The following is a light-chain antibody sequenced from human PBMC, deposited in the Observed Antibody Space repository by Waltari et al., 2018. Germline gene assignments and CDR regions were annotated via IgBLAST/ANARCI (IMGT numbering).Light chain of an antibody. CDR1: QSISSY. J-gene: IGKJ5*01. CDR3: QQSYSTPPT. Sequence: DIQMTQSPSSLSASVGDRAPITCRASQSISSYLNWYQQKPGKAPKFLISAASSLQSGVPSRFSGSGSGTDFTLTISSLQPEDFATYYCQQSYSTPPTFGQGTRLETK. V-gene: IGKV1-39*01. CDR2: AAS.